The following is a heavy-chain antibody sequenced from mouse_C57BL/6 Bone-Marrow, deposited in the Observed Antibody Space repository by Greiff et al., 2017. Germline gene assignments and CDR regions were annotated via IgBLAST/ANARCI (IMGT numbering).Heavy chain of an antibody. Sequence: EVKLVESGGGLVQPKGSLKLSCAASGFSFNTYAMNWVRQAPGKGLEWVARIRSKSNNYATYYADSVKDRFTISRDDSESMLYLQMNNLKTEDTAMYYWVRQAVVATGYWYFDVWGTGTTVTVSS. CDR3: VRQAVVATGYWYFDV. CDR2: IRSKSNNYAT. CDR1: GFSFNTYA. D-gene: IGHD1-1*01. J-gene: IGHJ1*03. V-gene: IGHV10-1*01.